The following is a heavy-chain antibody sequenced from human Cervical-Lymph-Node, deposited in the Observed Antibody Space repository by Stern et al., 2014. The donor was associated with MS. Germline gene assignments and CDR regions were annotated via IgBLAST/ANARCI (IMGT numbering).Heavy chain of an antibody. Sequence: QVQLVQSGGGVVQPGRSLRLSCAASGFTFSSYGMHWVRQAPGKGLEWVAVISYDGSNKYYADSVNGRFTISRDNSKNTLYLQMNSLRAEDTAVYYCAKGWTTVTTNVLGYWGQGTLVTVSS. CDR1: GFTFSSYG. CDR3: AKGWTTVTTNVLGY. CDR2: ISYDGSNK. D-gene: IGHD4-17*01. J-gene: IGHJ4*02. V-gene: IGHV3-30*18.